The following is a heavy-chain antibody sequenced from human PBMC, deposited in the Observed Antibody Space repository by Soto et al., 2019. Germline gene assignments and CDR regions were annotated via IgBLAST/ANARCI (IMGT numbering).Heavy chain of an antibody. J-gene: IGHJ6*02. V-gene: IGHV1-46*01. D-gene: IGHD5-12*01. CDR2: INPSGGST. CDR3: ARDLTYSGYTAYYYYGMDV. CDR1: GYTFTSYY. Sequence: ASVKVSCKASGYTFTSYYMHCVRQAPGQGLEWMGIINPSGGSTSYAQKFQGRVTMTRDTSTSTVYMELSSLRSEDTAVYYCARDLTYSGYTAYYYYGMDVWGQGTTVTVSS.